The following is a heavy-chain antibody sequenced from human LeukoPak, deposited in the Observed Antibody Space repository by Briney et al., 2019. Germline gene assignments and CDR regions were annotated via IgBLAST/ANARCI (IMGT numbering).Heavy chain of an antibody. D-gene: IGHD3-9*01. Sequence: KPSETLSPTCTVSGGSISSSGYYSGWLRQPPGRGLPWIGSIYYSGSTYSHRSLERRVTISVDTSKIQCSLNLSSVTAADTAVYYCARTGYYDILTGQMLPEFDYWGQGTLVTVSS. CDR3: ARTGYYDILTGQMLPEFDY. J-gene: IGHJ4*02. CDR1: GGSISSSGYY. CDR2: IYYSGST. V-gene: IGHV4-39*07.